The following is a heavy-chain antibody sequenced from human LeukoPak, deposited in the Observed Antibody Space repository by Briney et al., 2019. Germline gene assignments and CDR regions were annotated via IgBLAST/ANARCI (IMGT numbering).Heavy chain of an antibody. V-gene: IGHV3-23*01. J-gene: IGHJ4*02. D-gene: IGHD1-26*01. CDR2: ISGSGDDT. CDR3: AREVIVGATRGFDY. Sequence: TGGSLRLSCAASGFTFGNFDMSWVRQAPGKGLEWVSSISGSGDDTSYADSVKGRFTISRDNAKNSLYLQMNSLRAEDTAVYYCAREVIVGATRGFDYWGQGTLVTVSS. CDR1: GFTFGNFD.